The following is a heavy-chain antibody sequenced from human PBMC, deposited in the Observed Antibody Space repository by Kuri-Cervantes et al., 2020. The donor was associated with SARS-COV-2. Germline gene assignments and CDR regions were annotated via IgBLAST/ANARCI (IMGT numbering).Heavy chain of an antibody. J-gene: IGHJ4*02. D-gene: IGHD4-17*01. V-gene: IGHV4-39*01. CDR2: IYYSGST. CDR3: ARHIKTRATVTTLYYFDY. Sequence: SETLSLTCTVSGGSISSSSYYWGRIRQPPGKGLEWIGSIYYSGSTYYNPSLKSRVTISVDTSKNQFSLKLSSVTAADTAVYYCARHIKTRATVTTLYYFDYWGQGTLVTVSS. CDR1: GGSISSSSYY.